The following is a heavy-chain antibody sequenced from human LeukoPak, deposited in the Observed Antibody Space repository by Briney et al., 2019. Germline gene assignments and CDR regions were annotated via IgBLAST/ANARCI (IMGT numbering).Heavy chain of an antibody. CDR3: AKDKAYYDSSGNFDY. J-gene: IGHJ4*02. Sequence: GGSLRLSCAASGFTFSSYAMSWVRQAPGKGLKWVSAISGSGGNTYYADSVKGRFTISRDNSKNTLYLQMNSLRADDTAVYYCAKDKAYYDSSGNFDYWGQGTLVTVSS. V-gene: IGHV3-23*01. D-gene: IGHD3-22*01. CDR2: ISGSGGNT. CDR1: GFTFSSYA.